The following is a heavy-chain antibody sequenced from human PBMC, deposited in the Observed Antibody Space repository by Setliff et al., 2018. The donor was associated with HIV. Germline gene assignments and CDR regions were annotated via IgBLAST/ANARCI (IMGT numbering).Heavy chain of an antibody. CDR3: ARGGYSYGPGAFDM. D-gene: IGHD5-18*01. J-gene: IGHJ3*02. CDR1: GGSFSAYG. CDR2: IIPFYGTA. Sequence: SVKVSCKASGGSFSAYGISWVRQTRGQGLEWMGGIIPFYGTANYAPNFQVRVTITADESTSTASMELRSLRSDDTAVYYCARGGYSYGPGAFDMWGQGTMVTVSS. V-gene: IGHV1-69*13.